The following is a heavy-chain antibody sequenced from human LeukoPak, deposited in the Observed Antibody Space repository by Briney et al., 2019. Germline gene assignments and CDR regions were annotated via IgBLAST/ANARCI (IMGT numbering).Heavy chain of an antibody. CDR1: GFTFDDYA. D-gene: IGHD6-19*01. J-gene: IGHJ4*02. V-gene: IGHV3-43*02. Sequence: GGSLRLSCAASGFTFDDYAMHWVRQAPGKGLEWVSLISGDGGSTYYADSVKGRFTISRDNSKNSLYLQMNSLRTEDTTLYYCAKNIYVAGTGYNDYWGQGTLVTVSS. CDR2: ISGDGGST. CDR3: AKNIYVAGTGYNDY.